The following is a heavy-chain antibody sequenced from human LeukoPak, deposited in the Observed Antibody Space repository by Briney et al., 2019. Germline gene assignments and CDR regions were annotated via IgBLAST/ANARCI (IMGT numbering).Heavy chain of an antibody. D-gene: IGHD6-6*01. Sequence: GGSLRLSCAASGFTFSSYGMHWFRQAPGKGLEWVAATSHDGNNKYYVDSVKGRFTVSRDNSKNTLYLQMNSLRAEDTAVYYCAKDSSSSNYYYGMDVWGQGTTVTVSS. CDR3: AKDSSSSNYYYGMDV. J-gene: IGHJ6*02. CDR1: GFTFSSYG. CDR2: TSHDGNNK. V-gene: IGHV3-30*18.